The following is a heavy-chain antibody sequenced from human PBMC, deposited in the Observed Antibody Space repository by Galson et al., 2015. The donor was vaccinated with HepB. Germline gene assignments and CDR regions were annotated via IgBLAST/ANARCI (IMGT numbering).Heavy chain of an antibody. CDR2: ITATGGST. D-gene: IGHD1-20*01. Sequence: SLRLSCAASGFTFSSYAMSWVRQTPGKGLEWVSTITATGGSTFYADSVKGRFTISRDNSKNTLYLQMNSLRAEDTAVYYCAKGRTNNWSPAERGYFDYWGQRTLVTVSS. CDR1: GFTFSSYA. J-gene: IGHJ4*02. V-gene: IGHV3-23*01. CDR3: AKGRTNNWSPAERGYFDY.